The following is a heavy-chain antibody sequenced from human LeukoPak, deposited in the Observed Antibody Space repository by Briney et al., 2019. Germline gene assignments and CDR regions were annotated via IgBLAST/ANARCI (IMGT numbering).Heavy chain of an antibody. Sequence: GGSLRLSCVASGFTFTSHSIHWVRQAPGQGLYWVAVVSRDGGTKYYGDSVSGRFAISRDNSKNTVSLQMNSLRGEDTAVYYCAREWGSYYAPDYWGQGTLVTVSS. CDR3: AREWGSYYAPDY. D-gene: IGHD1-26*01. CDR2: VSRDGGTK. J-gene: IGHJ4*02. CDR1: GFTFTSHS. V-gene: IGHV3-30*09.